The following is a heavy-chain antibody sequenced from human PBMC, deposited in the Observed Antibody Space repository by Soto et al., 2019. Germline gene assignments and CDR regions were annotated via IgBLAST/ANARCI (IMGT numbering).Heavy chain of an antibody. V-gene: IGHV3-15*01. CDR2: IKSKTDGGTT. D-gene: IGHD6-6*01. CDR3: TTVPPLLAARDV. CDR1: GFTFSNAW. J-gene: IGHJ6*04. Sequence: GGSLRLSCAASGFTFSNAWMSWVRQAPGEGLEWVGRIKSKTDGGTTDYAAPVKGRFTISRDDSKNTLYLQMNSLKTEDTAVYYCTTVPPLLAARDVWGKGTTVTLSS.